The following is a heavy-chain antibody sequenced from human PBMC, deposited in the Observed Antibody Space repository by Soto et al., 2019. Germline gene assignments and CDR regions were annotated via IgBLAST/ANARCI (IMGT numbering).Heavy chain of an antibody. D-gene: IGHD3-22*01. CDR1: GFTLGTYG. J-gene: IGHJ3*02. CDR3: AKEFFDSSGFYPRLDAFDI. CDR2: ISNDGGDK. Sequence: QVQLAESGGGVVQPGRSLTITCAASGFTLGTYGMHWVRQAPGKGLEWVAVISNDGGDKYYSDSVMGRFTISRDNSKNTLFLQMNSLRAEDKAVYFCAKEFFDSSGFYPRLDAFDIWGQGTVVTVSS. V-gene: IGHV3-30*18.